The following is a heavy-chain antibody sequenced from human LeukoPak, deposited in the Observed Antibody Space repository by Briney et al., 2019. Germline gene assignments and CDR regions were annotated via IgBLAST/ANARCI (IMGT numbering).Heavy chain of an antibody. CDR2: INHSGST. CDR3: ARSRVGGSSWYYYYYGMDV. V-gene: IGHV4-34*01. Sequence: PGGSLRLSCAASGFTFSSYAMSWVRQPPGKGLEWIGEINHSGSTNYNPSLKSRVTISVDTSKNQFSLKLSSVTAADTAVYYCARSRVGGSSWYYYYYGMDVWGQGTTVTVSS. CDR1: GFTFSSYA. J-gene: IGHJ6*02. D-gene: IGHD6-13*01.